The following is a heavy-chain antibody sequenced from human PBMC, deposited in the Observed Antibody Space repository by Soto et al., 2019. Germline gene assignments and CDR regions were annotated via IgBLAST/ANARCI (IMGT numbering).Heavy chain of an antibody. J-gene: IGHJ4*02. Sequence: PGGSLRLSCAASGFTFSSYAMSWVRQAPGKGLEWVSAISGSGGSTYYADSVKGRFTISRDNSKNTLYLQMNSLRAEDTAVYYCAKDGKVYCSGGSCFPDYWGQGTLVTVSS. V-gene: IGHV3-23*01. CDR1: GFTFSSYA. CDR2: ISGSGGST. CDR3: AKDGKVYCSGGSCFPDY. D-gene: IGHD2-15*01.